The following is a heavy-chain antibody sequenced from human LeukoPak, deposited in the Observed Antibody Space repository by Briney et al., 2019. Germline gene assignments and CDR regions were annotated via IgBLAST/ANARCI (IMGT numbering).Heavy chain of an antibody. CDR2: IRYDGSNK. V-gene: IGHV3-30*02. J-gene: IGHJ4*02. CDR3: AKDPTRVTTTHPDY. CDR1: GFSFSSYG. Sequence: PGGSLTLSCAASGFSFSSYGMHWVRQAPGKGLEWVVFIRYDGSNKSYADSVKGRFTISRDNSKNTLYLQMNSLRPEDTAVYYCAKDPTRVTTTHPDYWGQGTLVTVSS. D-gene: IGHD4-17*01.